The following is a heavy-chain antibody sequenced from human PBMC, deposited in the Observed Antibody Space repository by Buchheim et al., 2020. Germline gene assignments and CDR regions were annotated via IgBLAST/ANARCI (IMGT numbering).Heavy chain of an antibody. CDR2: IFWDDDK. J-gene: IGHJ4*02. Sequence: QITLNESGPVLIKPTQDLTLTCTYSGFSLTTSGEAVTWMRQSPGQGLEWLGLIFWDDDKRYRPSLESRPTITKDTSKRQVVLTLTNITPVYTATYFCAHIFGTTSLPGCWGQGIL. CDR1: GFSLTTSGEA. D-gene: IGHD1-7*01. V-gene: IGHV2-5*02. CDR3: AHIFGTTSLPGC.